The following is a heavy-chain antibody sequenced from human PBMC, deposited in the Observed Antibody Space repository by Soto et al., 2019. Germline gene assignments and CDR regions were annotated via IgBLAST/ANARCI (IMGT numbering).Heavy chain of an antibody. CDR1: RFTFSSYA. Sequence: EVQLLESGGGLVQPGGSLVLSCAASRFTFSSYAMSWVRQAPGKGLEWVSSISGGGNDAYYADSVKGRFTISRDNSQNTLYLQMSSLRADATAVYYCASSLFLASTDTEPFDYWGQGALVTVSS. J-gene: IGHJ4*02. V-gene: IGHV3-23*01. D-gene: IGHD3-3*02. CDR2: ISGGGNDA. CDR3: ASSLFLASTDTEPFDY.